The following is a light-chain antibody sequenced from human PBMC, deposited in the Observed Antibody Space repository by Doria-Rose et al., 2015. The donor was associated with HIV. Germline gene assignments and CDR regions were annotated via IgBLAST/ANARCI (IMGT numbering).Light chain of an antibody. CDR3: QQYYDTPS. J-gene: IGKJ3*01. CDR1: QSLLYTSKNY. Sequence: DIRVTQSPESLGMSLGERATLNCKSNQSLLYTSKNYLAWYQQKPGQPPNLLIYWASTRHSGVPARFSGSGSGTDFTLTISSLEAEDVAVYYCQQYYDTPSFGPGTTVDIK. V-gene: IGKV4-1*01. CDR2: WAS.